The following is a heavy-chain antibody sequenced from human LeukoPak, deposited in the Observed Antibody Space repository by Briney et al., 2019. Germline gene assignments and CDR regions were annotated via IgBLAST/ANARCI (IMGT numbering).Heavy chain of an antibody. Sequence: SETLSLTCTVSGVSFEDFYWSWIRQPPGKGLEWIGYVYYSGSTDYSPSLKSRLTISADLSKNQFSLKLSSVTAADTAIYYCASHRRSHGSEYWGQGTLVTVSS. D-gene: IGHD3-10*01. CDR1: GVSFEDFY. CDR3: ASHRRSHGSEY. V-gene: IGHV4-59*01. CDR2: VYYSGST. J-gene: IGHJ4*02.